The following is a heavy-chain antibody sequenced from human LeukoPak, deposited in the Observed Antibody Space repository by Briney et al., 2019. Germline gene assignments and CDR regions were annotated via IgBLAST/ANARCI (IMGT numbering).Heavy chain of an antibody. CDR2: IKSKTDGGTT. D-gene: IGHD2-2*01. J-gene: IGHJ4*02. CDR3: TTDIVVVPAGMRGY. Sequence: GGSLRLSCAASGFTFINAWMSWVRQAPGKGQEWVGRIKSKTDGGTTDYAGTVKGRFTISRDDSKKTRYLQMNSLKTEDTAVYYCTTDIVVVPAGMRGYWGQGTLVTVSS. CDR1: GFTFINAW. V-gene: IGHV3-15*01.